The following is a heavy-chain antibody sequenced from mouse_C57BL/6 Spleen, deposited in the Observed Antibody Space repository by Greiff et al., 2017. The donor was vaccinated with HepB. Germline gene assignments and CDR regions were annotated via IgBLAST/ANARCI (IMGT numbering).Heavy chain of an antibody. J-gene: IGHJ3*01. Sequence: QVQLQQSGPELVKPGASVKISCKASGYAFSSSWMNWVKQRPGKGLEWIGRIYPGDGDTNYNGKFKGKATLTADKSSSTAYMQLSSLTSEDSAVYFCARSALRLPSFAYWGQGTLVTVSA. CDR2: IYPGDGDT. D-gene: IGHD3-2*02. CDR3: ARSALRLPSFAY. V-gene: IGHV1-82*01. CDR1: GYAFSSSW.